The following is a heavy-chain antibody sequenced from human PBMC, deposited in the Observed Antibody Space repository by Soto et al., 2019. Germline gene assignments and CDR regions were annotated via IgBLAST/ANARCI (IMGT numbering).Heavy chain of an antibody. V-gene: IGHV3-33*03. CDR1: GFPFSSYG. CDR2: IWYDGSNK. Sequence: GGSLRLSCAASGFPFSSYGMHWVRQAPGKGLDWVGVIWYDGSNKDYAESVKGRFTISRDNSKNVLYLQMNSLRADDTAVYYCANSINWGQGTLVTVSS. J-gene: IGHJ4*02. CDR3: ANSIN.